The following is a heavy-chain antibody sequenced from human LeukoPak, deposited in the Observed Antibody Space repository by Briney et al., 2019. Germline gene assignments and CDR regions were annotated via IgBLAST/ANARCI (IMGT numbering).Heavy chain of an antibody. CDR3: AKGLYGDYVFNFDY. V-gene: IGHV3-23*01. Sequence: GGSLRLSCAASRFTFDTYAMSWVRQAPGKGLEWVSTISGSGDNTYYADSVKGRFTISRDNSKNTLYLQMNSLRAEDTAVYYCAKGLYGDYVFNFDYWGQGTLVTVSS. J-gene: IGHJ4*02. D-gene: IGHD4-17*01. CDR2: ISGSGDNT. CDR1: RFTFDTYA.